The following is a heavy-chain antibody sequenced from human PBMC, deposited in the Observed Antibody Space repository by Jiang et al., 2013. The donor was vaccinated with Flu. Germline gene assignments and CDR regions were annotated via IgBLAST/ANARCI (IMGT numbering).Heavy chain of an antibody. CDR3: AKGASVGYSYGYTFDY. CDR1: GFTFSSYG. Sequence: QLVESGGGVVQPGRSLRLSCAASGFTFSSYGMHWVRQAPGKGLEWVAVISYDGSNKYYADSVKGRFTISRDNSKNALYLQMNSLRAEDTAVYYCAKGASVGYSYGYTFDYWGQGTLVTVSS. D-gene: IGHD5-18*01. CDR2: ISYDGSNK. V-gene: IGHV3-30*18. J-gene: IGHJ4*02.